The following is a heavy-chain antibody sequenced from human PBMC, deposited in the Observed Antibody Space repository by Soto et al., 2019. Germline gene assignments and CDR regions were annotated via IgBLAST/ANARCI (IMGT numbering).Heavy chain of an antibody. J-gene: IGHJ6*02. CDR3: ARDNRKSYDILTGYYNYYYYGMDV. CDR1: GFTVSSNY. D-gene: IGHD3-9*01. V-gene: IGHV3-53*01. CDR2: IYSGGST. Sequence: GGSLRLSCAASGFTVSSNYMSWVRQAPGKGLEWVSVIYSGGSTYYADSVKGRFTISRDNSKNTLYLQMNSLRAEDTAVYYCARDNRKSYDILTGYYNYYYYGMDVWGQGTTVTVSS.